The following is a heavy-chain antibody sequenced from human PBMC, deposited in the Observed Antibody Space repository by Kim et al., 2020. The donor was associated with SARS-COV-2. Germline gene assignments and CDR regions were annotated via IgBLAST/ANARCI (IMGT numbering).Heavy chain of an antibody. CDR3: TTDFLELLWFGESYSQGIDV. CDR2: IRSKTDGGTT. Sequence: GGSLRLSCAASGFTFSNAWMSWVRQAPGKGLEWVGRIRSKTDGGTTDYAAPGKGRFTISRDDSKNTLYLQMNSLKTEDTAVYYCTTDFLELLWFGESYSQGIDVWGQGTTVTVSS. V-gene: IGHV3-15*01. D-gene: IGHD3-10*01. J-gene: IGHJ6*02. CDR1: GFTFSNAW.